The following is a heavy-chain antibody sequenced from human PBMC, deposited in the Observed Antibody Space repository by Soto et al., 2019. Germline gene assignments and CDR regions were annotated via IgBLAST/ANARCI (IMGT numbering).Heavy chain of an antibody. V-gene: IGHV4-34*01. J-gene: IGHJ4*02. CDR1: GGSISSYY. CDR3: ARAGIVVVPAPQD. CDR2: INHSGST. Sequence: SETLSLTCTVSGGSISSYYWSWIRQPPGKGLEWIGEINHSGSTNYNPSLKSRVTISVDTSKNQFSLKLSSVTAADTAVYYCARAGIVVVPAPQDWGQGTLVTVSS. D-gene: IGHD2-2*01.